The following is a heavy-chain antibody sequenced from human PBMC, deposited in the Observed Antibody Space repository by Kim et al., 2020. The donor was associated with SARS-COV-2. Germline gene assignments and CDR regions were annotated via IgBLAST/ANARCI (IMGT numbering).Heavy chain of an antibody. J-gene: IGHJ5*02. CDR3: ARVDGATIGGRGGNWFDP. Sequence: ASVKVSCKASGYTFTGYYMHWVRQAPGQGLEWMGRINPNSGGTNYAQKFQGRVTMTRDTSISTAYMELSRLRSDDTAVYYCARVDGATIGGRGGNWFDPWGQGTLVTVSS. V-gene: IGHV1-2*06. CDR1: GYTFTGYY. CDR2: INPNSGGT. D-gene: IGHD5-12*01.